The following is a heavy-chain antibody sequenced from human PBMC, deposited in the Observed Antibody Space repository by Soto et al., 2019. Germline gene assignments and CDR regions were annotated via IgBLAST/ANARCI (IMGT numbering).Heavy chain of an antibody. CDR1: GYTFTSYD. Sequence: QVQLVQSGAEVKKPGASVKVSCKASGYTFTSYDINWVRQATGQGLEWMGWMNPNSGNTGYAQKFQGRVTMTSNTSISTAYMELSSLRSEDTAVYYCARAGWDCSGGSCYSDYWGQGTLDTVSS. J-gene: IGHJ4*02. V-gene: IGHV1-8*01. CDR3: ARAGWDCSGGSCYSDY. CDR2: MNPNSGNT. D-gene: IGHD2-15*01.